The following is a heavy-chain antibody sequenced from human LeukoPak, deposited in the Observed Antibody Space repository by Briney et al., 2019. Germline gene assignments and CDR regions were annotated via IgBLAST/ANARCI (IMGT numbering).Heavy chain of an antibody. CDR2: IYDSGST. CDR1: GGSISRYY. D-gene: IGHD6-13*01. Sequence: PSETLSLTCTVSGGSISRYYWSWIRRPPGKGLVWIGYIYDSGSTNYNPSLKSRVTISVDTSKNRFSLKLSSVTAADTAVYYCATTLAAAGSNWFDPWRQGTLVTVSS. CDR3: ATTLAAAGSNWFDP. J-gene: IGHJ5*02. V-gene: IGHV4-59*01.